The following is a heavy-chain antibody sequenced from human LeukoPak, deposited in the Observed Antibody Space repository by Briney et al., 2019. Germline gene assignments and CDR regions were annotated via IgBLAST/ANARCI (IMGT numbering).Heavy chain of an antibody. V-gene: IGHV1-18*01. CDR1: GYTFTSYG. CDR2: ISAYNGNT. CDR3: ARDGLYCTNGVCSSDI. J-gene: IGHJ3*02. D-gene: IGHD2-8*01. Sequence: ASVKVSCKASGYTFTSYGISWVRQAPGQGLEWMGWISAYNGNTNYAQKFQGRVTMTRDTSTSTVYMELTSLRSADTAVYYCARDGLYCTNGVCSSDIWGQGTLVPVS.